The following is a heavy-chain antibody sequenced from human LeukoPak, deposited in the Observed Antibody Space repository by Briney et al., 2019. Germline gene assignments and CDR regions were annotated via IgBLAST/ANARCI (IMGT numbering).Heavy chain of an antibody. V-gene: IGHV1-46*01. CDR2: INPSGGST. D-gene: IGHD2-2*01. J-gene: IGHJ4*02. Sequence: ASVKVSCKVSGYTLTELSMHWVRQAPGKGLEWMGIINPSGGSTSYAQKFQGRVTMTRDTSTSTVYMELSSLRSEDTAVYYCARSSIVVVPAAISPILDYWGQGTLVTVSS. CDR1: GYTLTELS. CDR3: ARSSIVVVPAAISPILDY.